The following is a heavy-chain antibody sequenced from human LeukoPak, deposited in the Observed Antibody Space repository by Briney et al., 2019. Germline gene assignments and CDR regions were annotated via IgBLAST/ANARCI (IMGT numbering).Heavy chain of an antibody. J-gene: IGHJ2*01. V-gene: IGHV1-18*01. CDR2: ISGCNGDT. CDR1: GYAFRSYG. Sequence: ASVKVSCKASGYAFRSYGLSWVRQAPGQGLEWLGWISGCNGDTRYEQNFQGRVTLTIDTSTTTAYMELRSLRSDDTAVYYCARVGMGIGWYLELWGRGTLVTVSS. D-gene: IGHD2-21*01. CDR3: ARVGMGIGWYLEL.